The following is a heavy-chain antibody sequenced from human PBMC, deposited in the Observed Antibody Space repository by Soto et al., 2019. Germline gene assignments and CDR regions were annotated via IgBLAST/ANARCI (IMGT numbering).Heavy chain of an antibody. CDR2: IIPIFGTA. D-gene: IGHD6-19*01. V-gene: IGHV1-69*01. J-gene: IGHJ4*02. Sequence: QVQLVQSGAEVKKPGSSVKVSCKASGGTFSSYAISCVRQAPGQGLEGMGGIIPIFGTANYAQKFQGRVTITADESTSTAYMELSSLRSEDTAVYYCARTASLTGYSSGWYRYWGQGTLVTVSS. CDR1: GGTFSSYA. CDR3: ARTASLTGYSSGWYRY.